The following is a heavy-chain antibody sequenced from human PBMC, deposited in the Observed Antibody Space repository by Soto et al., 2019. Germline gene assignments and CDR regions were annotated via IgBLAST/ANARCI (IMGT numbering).Heavy chain of an antibody. D-gene: IGHD1-1*01. J-gene: IGHJ4*02. CDR2: ISAHNGNT. Sequence: QVHLVQSGAEVKKPGASVKVSCKGSGYAFTTYGITWLRQAPGQGLEWMGWISAHNGNTNYARKPQGRVTVTSDTSTSTAYMELRSLRSDYTAVYYCARGRYGDYWGQGALVTVSA. V-gene: IGHV1-18*01. CDR3: ARGRYGDY. CDR1: GYAFTTYG.